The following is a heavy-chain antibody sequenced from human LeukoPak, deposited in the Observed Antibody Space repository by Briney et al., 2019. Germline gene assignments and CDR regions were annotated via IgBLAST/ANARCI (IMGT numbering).Heavy chain of an antibody. V-gene: IGHV1-18*01. Sequence: ASVKVSCKASGYTFTSYGISWVRRAPGQGLEWVGWISGYNGNTNYAQKLQGRLTITTDTSTSTAYMELRSLRSDDTAIYYCATRAALDSLGWYHSYYGMGVWGQGTAVTVSS. CDR2: ISGYNGNT. D-gene: IGHD6-19*01. J-gene: IGHJ6*02. CDR3: ATRAALDSLGWYHSYYGMGV. CDR1: GYTFTSYG.